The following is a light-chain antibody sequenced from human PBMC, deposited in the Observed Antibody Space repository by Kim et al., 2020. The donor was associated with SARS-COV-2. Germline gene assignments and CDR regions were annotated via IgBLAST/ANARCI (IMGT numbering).Light chain of an antibody. CDR2: GAS. J-gene: IGKJ4*01. V-gene: IGKV3-15*01. CDR3: QQYNSWPPVA. Sequence: EIVMTQSPATLSVSPGERATLSCRASQSVSSNLAWYQQKPGQAPRLLIYGASTRTTGIPARFSGSGSGTEFTLTISSLQSEDFAVYYWQQYNSWPPVAFGGGTKLEI. CDR1: QSVSSN.